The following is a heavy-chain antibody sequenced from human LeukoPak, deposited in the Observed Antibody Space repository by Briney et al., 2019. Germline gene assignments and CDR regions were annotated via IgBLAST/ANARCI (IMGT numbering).Heavy chain of an antibody. Sequence: ASVKVSCKASGYTFTSYGISWVRQAPGQGLEWMGWISAYNGNTNYAQKLQGRVTMTTDTSTSTAYMELRSLRSDDTAVYYCARDHREYDFWSGYYAKQYFDYWGQGTLVTVSS. CDR1: GYTFTSYG. V-gene: IGHV1-18*01. CDR3: ARDHREYDFWSGYYAKQYFDY. J-gene: IGHJ4*02. D-gene: IGHD3-3*01. CDR2: ISAYNGNT.